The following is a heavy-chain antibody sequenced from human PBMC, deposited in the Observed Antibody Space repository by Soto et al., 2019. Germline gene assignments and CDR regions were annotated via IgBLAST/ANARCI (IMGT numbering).Heavy chain of an antibody. J-gene: IGHJ4*02. CDR3: ARPTDYSNYAAAV. Sequence: PEESLKISCKGSGYSFTSYCIGWVRQMPGKGLEWMGIIYPGDSDTRYSPSFQGQVTISADKSISTAYLQWSSLKASDTAMYYCARPTDYSNYAAAVWGQGTLVTISS. V-gene: IGHV5-51*01. CDR1: GYSFTSYC. CDR2: IYPGDSDT. D-gene: IGHD4-4*01.